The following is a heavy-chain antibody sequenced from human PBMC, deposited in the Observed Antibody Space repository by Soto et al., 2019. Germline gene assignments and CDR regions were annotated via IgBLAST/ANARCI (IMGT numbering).Heavy chain of an antibody. D-gene: IGHD1-26*01. CDR2: IWYDGSNK. Sequence: GGSLRLSCAASGFTFSSYGMHWVRQAPGKGLEWVAVIWYDGSNKYYADSVKGRFTISRDNSKNTLYLQMNSLRAEDTAVYYCARDGQWELANYFDYWGQGTLVTVSS. J-gene: IGHJ4*02. CDR1: GFTFSSYG. CDR3: ARDGQWELANYFDY. V-gene: IGHV3-33*01.